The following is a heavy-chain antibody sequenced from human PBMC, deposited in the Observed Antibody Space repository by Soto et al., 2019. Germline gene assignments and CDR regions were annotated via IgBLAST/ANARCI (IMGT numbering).Heavy chain of an antibody. J-gene: IGHJ6*02. CDR2: IYYSGST. V-gene: IGHV4-39*01. CDR3: ASGRSSGWYDPTGYYGMDV. D-gene: IGHD6-19*01. Sequence: PSETLSLTCTVSGGSISSSSYYWGWIRQPPGKGLEWIGSIYYSGSTYYNPSLKSRVTISVDTSKNQFSLKLSSVTAADTAVYYCASGRSSGWYDPTGYYGMDVWGQGTTVTVSS. CDR1: GGSISSSSYY.